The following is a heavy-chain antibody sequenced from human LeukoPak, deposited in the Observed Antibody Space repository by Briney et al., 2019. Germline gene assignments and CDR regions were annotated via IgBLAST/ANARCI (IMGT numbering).Heavy chain of an antibody. Sequence: ASVKVSCKASGYTFTGYYMHWVRQAPGQGLEWMGWINPNSGGTNYAQKFQGRVTMTRDTSISTAYMELSRLRSDDTAVHYGAREDPGYSVCYLRRGTLVTVSS. CDR3: AREDPGYSVCY. D-gene: IGHD2-15*01. J-gene: IGHJ4*02. CDR1: GYTFTGYY. CDR2: INPNSGGT. V-gene: IGHV1-2*02.